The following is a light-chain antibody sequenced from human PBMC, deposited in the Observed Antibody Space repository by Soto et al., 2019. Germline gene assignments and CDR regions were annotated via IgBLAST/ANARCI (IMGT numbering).Light chain of an antibody. CDR1: QSVSSN. J-gene: IGKJ1*01. CDR3: QHYHNWPRT. Sequence: IAMAQSPAALGETPGERGTLSCRASQSVSSNLAWDQQKLGQAPRLLIYGASTRATGIPARFSGSGSGTELTLSNSGLQSEHFAVYYCQHYHNWPRTFGQGTKVDIK. CDR2: GAS. V-gene: IGKV3-15*01.